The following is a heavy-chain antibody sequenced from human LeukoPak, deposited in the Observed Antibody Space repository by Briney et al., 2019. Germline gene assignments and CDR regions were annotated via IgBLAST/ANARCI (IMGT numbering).Heavy chain of an antibody. V-gene: IGHV3-21*01. Sequence: PGGSLRLSCAASGFTFSRYSMNWVRQAPGKGLEWVSAISSSRSYIYYADSVKGRFTISRDNAKNPLYLQMNSLRAEDTAVYYCARDFTGRNPTSSIFGIRFDPWGQGTLGTVSS. CDR3: ARDFTGRNPTSSIFGIRFDP. CDR2: ISSSRSYI. CDR1: GFTFSRYS. D-gene: IGHD3-3*01. J-gene: IGHJ5*02.